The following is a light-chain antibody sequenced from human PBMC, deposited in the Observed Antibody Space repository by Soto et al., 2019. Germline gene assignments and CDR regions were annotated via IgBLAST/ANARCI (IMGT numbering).Light chain of an antibody. J-gene: IGKJ5*01. V-gene: IGKV3-15*01. CDR2: EAF. CDR1: QSISSK. CDR3: QLYNSWRPLT. Sequence: EIVLTQSPATLSVSLGGRATLSCRASQSISSKLNWYQQRPGQAPRLLIYEAFNRATGIPARFSGSGSGTEFTLTISSLQPEDFAIYYCQLYNSWRPLTFGQGTLMEIK.